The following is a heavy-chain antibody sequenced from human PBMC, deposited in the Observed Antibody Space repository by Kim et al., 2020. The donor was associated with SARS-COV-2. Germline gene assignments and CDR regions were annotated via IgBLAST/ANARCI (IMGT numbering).Heavy chain of an antibody. Sequence: ADSVKGRFTISRDNAKNSLYLQMNSLRAEDTAVYYCASHPVPAAMTYADYWGQGTLVTVSS. D-gene: IGHD2-2*01. V-gene: IGHV3-11*06. CDR3: ASHPVPAAMTYADY. J-gene: IGHJ4*02.